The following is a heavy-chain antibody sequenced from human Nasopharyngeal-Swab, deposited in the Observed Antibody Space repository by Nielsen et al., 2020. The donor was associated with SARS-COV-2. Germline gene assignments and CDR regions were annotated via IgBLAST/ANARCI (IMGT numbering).Heavy chain of an antibody. CDR2: ISYDGSNK. D-gene: IGHD3-22*01. V-gene: IGHV3-30-3*01. Sequence: GGSLRLSCAASGFTFSSYAMHWVRQAPGKGLECVAVISYDGSNKYYADSVKGRLTISRDNSKNTLSLQMNSLRAEDTAVYYCASSPLDSSGYYYGLDYWGQGTLGNVSS. CDR1: GFTFSSYA. CDR3: ASSPLDSSGYYYGLDY. J-gene: IGHJ4*02.